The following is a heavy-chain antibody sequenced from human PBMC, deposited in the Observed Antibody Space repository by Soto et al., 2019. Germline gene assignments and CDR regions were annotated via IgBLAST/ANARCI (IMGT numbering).Heavy chain of an antibody. CDR3: ARHIGGATTRGLLYYYGMDV. Sequence: PGESLKISCKDSGYSFTSYWIGWVRQMPGKGLEWMGIIYPGDSDTRYSPSFQGQVTISADKSISTAYLQWSSLKASDTAMYYCARHIGGATTRGLLYYYGMDVWGQGTTVTVSS. CDR1: GYSFTSYW. CDR2: IYPGDSDT. V-gene: IGHV5-51*01. D-gene: IGHD1-26*01. J-gene: IGHJ6*02.